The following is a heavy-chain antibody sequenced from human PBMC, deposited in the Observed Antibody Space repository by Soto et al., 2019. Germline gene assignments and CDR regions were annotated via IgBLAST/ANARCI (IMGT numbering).Heavy chain of an antibody. V-gene: IGHV1-69*02. CDR1: GGTFSSYT. CDR2: IIPILGIA. Sequence: QVQLVQSGAEVKKPGSSVKVSCTASGGTFSSYTISWVRQAPGQGLEWMGRIIPILGIANYAQKFQGRVTITADKSTSPAYMELCRLRPEDTAVDYCGRGVGQHVDYWGQGTLVTVSS. J-gene: IGHJ4*02. CDR3: GRGVGQHVDY. D-gene: IGHD6-13*01.